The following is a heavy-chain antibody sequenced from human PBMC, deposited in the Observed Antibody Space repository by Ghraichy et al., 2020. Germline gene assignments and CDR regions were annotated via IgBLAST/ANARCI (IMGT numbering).Heavy chain of an antibody. Sequence: GESLNISCAASGFTFSNAWMSWVRQAPGKGLEWVGRIKSKTDGGTTDYAAPMKGRFTISRDDSKNTLYLQMNSLKTEDTAVYYCTTTYYGSGSVYWGQGTLVTVSS. CDR2: IKSKTDGGTT. CDR1: GFTFSNAW. CDR3: TTTYYGSGSVY. J-gene: IGHJ4*02. V-gene: IGHV3-15*01. D-gene: IGHD3-10*01.